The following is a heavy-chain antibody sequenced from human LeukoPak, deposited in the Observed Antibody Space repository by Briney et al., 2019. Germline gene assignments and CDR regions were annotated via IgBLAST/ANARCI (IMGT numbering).Heavy chain of an antibody. Sequence: PGGALRLSCAASGFTFSSYWMTWVRQAPGEGLEWVANIKQGGSEKYYVDSVKGRFTISRDNAKNSLFLQMNSLRAEDTAVYYCARDGGRNNDYWGQGTLVTVSS. D-gene: IGHD1-14*01. CDR1: GFTFSSYW. V-gene: IGHV3-7*01. CDR2: IKQGGSEK. J-gene: IGHJ4*02. CDR3: ARDGGRNNDY.